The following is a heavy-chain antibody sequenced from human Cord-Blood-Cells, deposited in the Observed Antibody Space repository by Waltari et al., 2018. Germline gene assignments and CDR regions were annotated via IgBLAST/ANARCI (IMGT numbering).Heavy chain of an antibody. D-gene: IGHD3-10*01. CDR3: ARVNYYGSGSYTIDY. J-gene: IGHJ4*02. V-gene: IGHV4-34*01. CDR2: INHSGST. CDR1: GGSLRGYS. Sequence: VHLQSRGAGLFKPSETLSLTCAVYGGSLRGYSWSCHRQPPGKGLEWIGEINHSGSTNYNPSLKSRVTISVDASKNQFSLKLSSVTTADTAVYYCARVNYYGSGSYTIDYWGQGTLVTVSS.